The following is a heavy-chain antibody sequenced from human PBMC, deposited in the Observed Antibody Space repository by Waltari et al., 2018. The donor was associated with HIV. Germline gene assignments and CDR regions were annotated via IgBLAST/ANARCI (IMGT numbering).Heavy chain of an antibody. CDR3: ARRSSSGSWYSSLDY. J-gene: IGHJ4*02. Sequence: EVHLLESGGRVVRPGGSLRLSCAASGFNFDYYGLTWVRHVPGKGLAWVSGIKWNGGSTGYADSVKGRFTITRDNANNHLYLQMNSLRAEDTALYYCARRSSSGSWYSSLDYWGQGTLVIVSS. CDR2: IKWNGGST. D-gene: IGHD6-13*01. CDR1: GFNFDYYG. V-gene: IGHV3-20*04.